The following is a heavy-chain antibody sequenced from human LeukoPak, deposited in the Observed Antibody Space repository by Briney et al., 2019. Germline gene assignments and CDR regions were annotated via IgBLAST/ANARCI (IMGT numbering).Heavy chain of an antibody. Sequence: GGSLRLSCAASGFTFSTYSMNWVRQAPGKGLEWVSSISSSSSYIYYADSVKGRFTISRDNSKNTLYLQMNSLRAEDTAVYYCAREDPYYDSSGPFDYWGQGTLVTVSS. CDR1: GFTFSTYS. J-gene: IGHJ4*02. CDR2: ISSSSSYI. D-gene: IGHD3-22*01. V-gene: IGHV3-21*01. CDR3: AREDPYYDSSGPFDY.